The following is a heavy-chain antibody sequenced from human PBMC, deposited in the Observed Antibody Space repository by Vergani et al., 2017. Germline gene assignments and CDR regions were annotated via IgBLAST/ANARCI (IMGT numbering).Heavy chain of an antibody. J-gene: IGHJ4*02. CDR3: ARDLAYCHEGSCAL. CDR2: ELFDGSNE. Sequence: QVQLVQSGGGVVQPGGSLRLSCVASGFTFNRYGMQWVRQAPGKGLEGVAYELFDGSNEYYADSVKGRFIVSRDNSNDALYLQMNSLRTDDTTVYYCARDLAYCHEGSCALWGQGSVVTVSS. D-gene: IGHD2-15*01. V-gene: IGHV3-30*02. CDR1: GFTFNRYG.